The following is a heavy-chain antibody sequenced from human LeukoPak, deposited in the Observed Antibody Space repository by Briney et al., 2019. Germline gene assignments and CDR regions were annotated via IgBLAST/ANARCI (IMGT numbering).Heavy chain of an antibody. D-gene: IGHD3-3*01. CDR2: MNPNSGNT. CDR3: ASNDFWSGYYRRNAFDI. V-gene: IGHV1-8*01. CDR1: GYTFTSYD. J-gene: IGHJ3*02. Sequence: ASVKVSCKASGYTFTSYDINWVRQATGQGLEWMRWMNPNSGNTGYAQKFQGRVTMTRNTSISTAYMELSSLRSEDTAVYYCASNDFWSGYYRRNAFDIWGQGTMVTVSS.